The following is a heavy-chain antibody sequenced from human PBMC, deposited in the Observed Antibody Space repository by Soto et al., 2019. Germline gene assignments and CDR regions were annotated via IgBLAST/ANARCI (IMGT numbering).Heavy chain of an antibody. CDR1: GDSVNSAY. D-gene: IGHD6-6*01. CDR3: ARTDAYNSSFFDS. Sequence: QVQLQEMGPGLVKPSQTLTVTCTVSGDSVNSAYWSWIRQLPGKGLEWMGNIYHTGRTFYNPSLKSGLAISIDTSKPLFSLKLRSVTASDTAVYYCARTDAYNSSFFDSWGQGTVVTVSS. V-gene: IGHV4-31*03. CDR2: IYHTGRT. J-gene: IGHJ4*02.